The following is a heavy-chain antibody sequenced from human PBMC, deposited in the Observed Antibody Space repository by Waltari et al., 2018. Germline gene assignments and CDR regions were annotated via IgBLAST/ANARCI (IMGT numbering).Heavy chain of an antibody. CDR1: GGTFSSYT. V-gene: IGHV1-69*02. D-gene: IGHD5-12*01. Sequence: QVQLVQSGAEVKKPGSSVKVSCKASGGTFSSYTISWVRPAPGPGLEWRGRIIPSLGIANYAKKVQGIVTITAEKSTSTAYMERRSLRSEETAGYYCASRMLGYSGYENYYYYYGRDVWGQGTTVTVSS. J-gene: IGHJ6*02. CDR2: IIPSLGIA. CDR3: ASRMLGYSGYENYYYYYGRDV.